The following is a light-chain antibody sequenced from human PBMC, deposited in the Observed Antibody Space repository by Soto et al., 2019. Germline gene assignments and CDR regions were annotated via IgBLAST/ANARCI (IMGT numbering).Light chain of an antibody. CDR2: ATS. Sequence: IQLTQSPSSLSASVGDRVTVTCRASQDISSYLAWYQQKPGKAPKLLIYATSTLQSGVPSRFSGSGSRTDFALTISSLQPEDFATYYCQQLSSSPLTFGGGTKVEIK. V-gene: IGKV1-9*01. CDR1: QDISSY. CDR3: QQLSSSPLT. J-gene: IGKJ4*01.